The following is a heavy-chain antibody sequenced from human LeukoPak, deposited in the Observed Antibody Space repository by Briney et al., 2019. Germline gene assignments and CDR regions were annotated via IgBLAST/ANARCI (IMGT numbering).Heavy chain of an antibody. CDR3: ARDGIDYGDYLD. Sequence: PGGSLRLSCAASGFTFDDYAMHWVRQAPGKGLEWVSGISWNSGSIGYADSVKGRFTISRDNAKNSLYLQMNSLRAEDTAVYYCARDGIDYGDYLDWGQGTLVTVSS. D-gene: IGHD4-17*01. V-gene: IGHV3-9*01. CDR1: GFTFDDYA. J-gene: IGHJ4*02. CDR2: ISWNSGSI.